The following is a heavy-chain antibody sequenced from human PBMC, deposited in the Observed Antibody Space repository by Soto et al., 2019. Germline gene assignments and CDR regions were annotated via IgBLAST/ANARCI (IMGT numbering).Heavy chain of an antibody. CDR1: GGTFSSYT. CDR2: IIPILGIA. D-gene: IGHD2-15*01. J-gene: IGHJ6*03. V-gene: IGHV1-69*08. Sequence: QVQLVQSGAEVKKPGSSVKVSCKASGGTFSSYTISWVRQAPGQGLEWMGRIIPILGIANYAQKFQGRVTITADKSTSTAYMELSSRRSEDTALYYWARELGGVVADYYYYYYMDVWGKGTTVTVSS. CDR3: ARELGGVVADYYYYYYMDV.